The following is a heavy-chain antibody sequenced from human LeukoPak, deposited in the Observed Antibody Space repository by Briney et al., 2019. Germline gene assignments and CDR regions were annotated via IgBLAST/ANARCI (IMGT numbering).Heavy chain of an antibody. CDR2: IYYSGST. CDR3: ARLAADRGNGYPDY. V-gene: IGHV4-39*01. CDR1: GGSISSSSYY. D-gene: IGHD3-3*01. Sequence: PSETLSLTCTVSGGSISSSSYYWGWIRQPPGKGLEWIGSIYYSGSTYYNPSLKSRATISVDTSKNQFSLKLSSVTAADTAVYYCARLAADRGNGYPDYWGQGTLVTVSS. J-gene: IGHJ4*02.